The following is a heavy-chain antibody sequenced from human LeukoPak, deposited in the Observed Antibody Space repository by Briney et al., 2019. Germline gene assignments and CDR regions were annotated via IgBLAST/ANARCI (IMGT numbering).Heavy chain of an antibody. Sequence: KSSETLSLTCIVSGGSISGYYWNWIRQPAGKGLEWIGRIFSSGKTNYNPSLQSRVTMSVDTSKNHFSLKLTSVTAADTAVYYCVRGLYGSGDYWGQGTLVTVSS. CDR3: VRGLYGSGDY. J-gene: IGHJ4*02. CDR2: IFSSGKT. CDR1: GGSISGYY. V-gene: IGHV4-4*07. D-gene: IGHD3-10*01.